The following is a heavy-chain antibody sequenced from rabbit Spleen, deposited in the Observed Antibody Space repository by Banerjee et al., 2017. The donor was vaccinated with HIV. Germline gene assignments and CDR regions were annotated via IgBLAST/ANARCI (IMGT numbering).Heavy chain of an antibody. CDR2: IDPVFGIT. CDR3: PRHGALVTDSGL. D-gene: IGHD2-1*01. V-gene: IGHV1S7*01. Sequence: QLEESAGGLVQPGGSLELSCKASGFTLISYYMNWVRQAPGKGLEWIGYIDPVFGITYYANCLNGRCSIPRQNAQTTLLLPIPIPTFAYPCTYCCPRHGALVTDSGLRGQGTLVTVS. J-gene: IGHJ3*01. CDR1: GFTLISYY.